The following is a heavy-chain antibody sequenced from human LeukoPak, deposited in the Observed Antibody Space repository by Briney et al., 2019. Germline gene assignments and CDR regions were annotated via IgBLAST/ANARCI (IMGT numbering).Heavy chain of an antibody. D-gene: IGHD3-10*01. CDR2: IYYSGSN. CDR3: AREGLGRLRGVSVGAQAVYHYYYYMDV. J-gene: IGHJ6*03. V-gene: IGHV4-59*01. Sequence: SETLSLTCTVSGVSFSSYYWSWIRQPPGKGLGWIGYIYYSGSNNYNPSLKSRVTISVDTSKNQLSLKLSSVTAADTAVYYCAREGLGRLRGVSVGAQAVYHYYYYMDVWGKGNTVTISS. CDR1: GVSFSSYY.